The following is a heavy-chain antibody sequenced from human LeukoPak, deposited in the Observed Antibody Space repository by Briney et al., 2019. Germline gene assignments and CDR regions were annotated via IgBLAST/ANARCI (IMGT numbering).Heavy chain of an antibody. J-gene: IGHJ4*02. V-gene: IGHV1-2*02. CDR2: INPNSGGT. CDR3: ARLPSYSSGWYY. CDR1: GYTFTGYY. Sequence: ASVKVSCKASGYTFTGYYMHWVRQAPGQGLEWMGWINPNSGGTNYAQKFQGRVTMTRDTSISTAYMELSRLRSDDTAVYYCARLPSYSSGWYYWGQGTLVTVSS. D-gene: IGHD6-19*01.